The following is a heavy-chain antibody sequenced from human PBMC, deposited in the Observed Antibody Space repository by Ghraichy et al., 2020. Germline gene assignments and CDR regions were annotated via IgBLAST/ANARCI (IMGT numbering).Heavy chain of an antibody. J-gene: IGHJ4*02. CDR1: GFTFSSYC. CDR2: IWYDGRNK. D-gene: IGHD2-2*01. V-gene: IGHV3-33*01. CDR3: ARGIVVFPPESYYFDY. Sequence: GGSLRLSCAASGFTFSSYCMHWVRQAPGKGLEWVAVIWYDGRNKYYADSVKGRFTISRDNSKNTLSLQMNSLRAEDTAVYYCARGIVVFPPESYYFDYWGQGTLVTVSS.